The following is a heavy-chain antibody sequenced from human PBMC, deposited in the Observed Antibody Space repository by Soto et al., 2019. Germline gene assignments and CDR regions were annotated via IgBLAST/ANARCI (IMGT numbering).Heavy chain of an antibody. CDR3: AGAPGTVVVLTPDPLDI. V-gene: IGHV1-46*03. CDR1: GYTFTNYY. Sequence: QMQLVQSGAEVRKPGASLKVSCKASGYTFTNYYINWVRQVPGQGLEWMGVIDPDIGVTNYAQKFQGRVTMTRDTSTSTVSMELSSLRSADRVVYYCAGAPGTVVVLTPDPLDIWGQGTVVTVSS. CDR2: IDPDIGVT. D-gene: IGHD3-16*01. J-gene: IGHJ3*02.